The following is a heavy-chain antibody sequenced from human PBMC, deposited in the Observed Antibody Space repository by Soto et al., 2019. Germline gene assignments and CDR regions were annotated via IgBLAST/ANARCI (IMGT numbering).Heavy chain of an antibody. V-gene: IGHV3-30*18. CDR1: GFTFSSYG. D-gene: IGHD3-22*01. CDR3: AKGESTMIVVVKY. J-gene: IGHJ4*02. Sequence: QVQLVESGGGVVQPGRSLRLSCAASGFTFSSYGMHWVRQAPGKGLEWVAVISYDGSNKYYADSVKGRFTISRDNSKNTLYLKMNSLRAEDTAVYYCAKGESTMIVVVKYWGQGTLVTVSS. CDR2: ISYDGSNK.